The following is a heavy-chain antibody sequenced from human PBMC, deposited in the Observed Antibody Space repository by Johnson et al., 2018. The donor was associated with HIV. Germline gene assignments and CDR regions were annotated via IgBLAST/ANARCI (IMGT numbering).Heavy chain of an antibody. CDR1: GFTFSSYG. Sequence: QVQLVESGGGVVQPGRSLRLSCAASGFTFSSYGMHWVRQAPGKGLEWVAFIRYDGSNKYYADSVKGRFTISRDNSKNTLYLQMKSLRAEDTAVYYCAKGIVGATADAFDIWGQGTMVTVSS. J-gene: IGHJ3*02. CDR3: AKGIVGATADAFDI. D-gene: IGHD1-26*01. V-gene: IGHV3-30*02. CDR2: IRYDGSNK.